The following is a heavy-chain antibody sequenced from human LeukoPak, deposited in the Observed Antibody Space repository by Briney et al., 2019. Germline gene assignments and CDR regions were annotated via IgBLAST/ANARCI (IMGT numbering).Heavy chain of an antibody. CDR2: ISSSSSYI. CDR3: ARGAGYCSGGSCYPPSGLYYGMDV. V-gene: IGHV3-21*01. Sequence: MAGGSLRLSCAASGFTFSSYSMNWVRQAPGKGLEWVSSISSSSSYIYYADSVKGRFTISRDNAKNSLYLQMNSLRAEDTAVYCCARGAGYCSGGSCYPPSGLYYGMDVWGQGTTVTASS. D-gene: IGHD2-15*01. CDR1: GFTFSSYS. J-gene: IGHJ6*02.